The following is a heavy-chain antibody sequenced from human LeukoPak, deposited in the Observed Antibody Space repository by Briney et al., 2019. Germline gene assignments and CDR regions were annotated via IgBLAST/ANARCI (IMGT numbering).Heavy chain of an antibody. J-gene: IGHJ3*02. CDR3: ARYIVSYPHDAFDI. Sequence: SETLSLTCAVYGGSFSGYYWSWIRQPPGKGLEWIGYIYYSGSTSYNPSLKSRVTISVDTSKKQFSLKLSSETAADTAFYYCARYIVSYPHDAFDIWGQGTMVTVSS. CDR2: IYYSGST. CDR1: GGSFSGYY. D-gene: IGHD1-26*01. V-gene: IGHV4-59*01.